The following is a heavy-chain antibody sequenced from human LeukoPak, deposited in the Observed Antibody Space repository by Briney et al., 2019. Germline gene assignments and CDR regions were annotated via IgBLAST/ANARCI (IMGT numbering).Heavy chain of an antibody. CDR2: ISSSGSTI. V-gene: IGHV3-48*03. CDR3: ARGGWNYVFNY. CDR1: GFTFNTYE. J-gene: IGHJ4*02. D-gene: IGHD1-7*01. Sequence: GGSLRLSCAASGFTFNTYEMNWVRQAPGKGLEWVSYISSSGSTIYYADYVKGRFTISRDNARNSLYLQMNSLRAEDTAVYYCARGGWNYVFNYWGQGTLVTVSS.